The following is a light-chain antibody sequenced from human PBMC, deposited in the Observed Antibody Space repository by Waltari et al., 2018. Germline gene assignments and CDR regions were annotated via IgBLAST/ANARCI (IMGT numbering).Light chain of an antibody. V-gene: IGLV2-8*01. CDR3: SSFAGSNAVL. CDR1: SDDVCGYNY. J-gene: IGLJ2*01. CDR2: QVS. Sequence: QSALTQPPSASGSPGQPVTIACTGTSDDVCGYNYVPWYQQHPGKAPKFLIYQVSNRPSGVPDRFSGSKSGNTASLTVSGLQAEDEADYYCSSFAGSNAVLFGGGTKLTVL.